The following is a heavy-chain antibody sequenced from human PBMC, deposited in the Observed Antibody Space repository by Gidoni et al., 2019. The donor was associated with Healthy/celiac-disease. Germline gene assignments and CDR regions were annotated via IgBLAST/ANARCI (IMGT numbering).Heavy chain of an antibody. J-gene: IGHJ4*02. CDR2: ISGSGGST. CDR1: GFTFSSEA. CDR3: AKVSPYDILTGYQYYFDY. Sequence: EVQLLESGGGLVQHGGSLRLSCAASGFTFSSEARSWVRQHPGKGLEWVSAISGSGGSTYYADSVKGRFTISTDNSKNTLYLQMNSLRAEDTAVYYCAKVSPYDILTGYQYYFDYWGQGTLVTVSS. D-gene: IGHD3-9*01. V-gene: IGHV3-23*01.